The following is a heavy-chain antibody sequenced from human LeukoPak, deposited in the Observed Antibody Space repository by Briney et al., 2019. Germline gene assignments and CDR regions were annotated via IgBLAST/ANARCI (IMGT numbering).Heavy chain of an antibody. D-gene: IGHD3-22*01. CDR3: ARGTNYYDSSGLVDY. Sequence: PSETLSLTCTVSGGSISSGGYYWSWIRQHPGKGLEWIGYIYYSGSTYYNPSLKSRVTISVHTSKNQFSLKLSSVTAADTAVYYCARGTNYYDSSGLVDYWGQGTLVTVSS. CDR1: GGSISSGGYY. J-gene: IGHJ4*02. V-gene: IGHV4-31*03. CDR2: IYYSGST.